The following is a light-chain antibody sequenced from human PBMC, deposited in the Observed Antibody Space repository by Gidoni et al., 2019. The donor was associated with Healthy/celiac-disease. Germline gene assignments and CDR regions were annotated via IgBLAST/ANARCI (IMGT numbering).Light chain of an antibody. CDR3: QQYDNLPSIT. V-gene: IGKV1-33*01. CDR2: DAS. J-gene: IGKJ4*01. Sequence: DIQMTQSTSSLSAPVGDRVTINCQASQDIVNYLNWYQQQPGKAPKLLIYDASNFETGVPSRFSGSGSWTDFMFIIISMQPEDIATYYCQQYDNLPSITFGGGTKVEIK. CDR1: QDIVNY.